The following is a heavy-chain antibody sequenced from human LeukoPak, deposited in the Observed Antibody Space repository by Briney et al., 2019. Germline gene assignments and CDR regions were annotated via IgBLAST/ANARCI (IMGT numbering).Heavy chain of an antibody. D-gene: IGHD2-2*01. Sequence: GGFLRLSCAASGFTVNSYAMSWVRQGPGKGLEWVSTISGSGDNTYYADSVKGRFTISRDNSKNTLYLQMNSLRAEDTAVYYCAKDRVVVVPAAIDYWGQGTLVTVSS. V-gene: IGHV3-23*01. CDR1: GFTVNSYA. J-gene: IGHJ4*02. CDR2: ISGSGDNT. CDR3: AKDRVVVVPAAIDY.